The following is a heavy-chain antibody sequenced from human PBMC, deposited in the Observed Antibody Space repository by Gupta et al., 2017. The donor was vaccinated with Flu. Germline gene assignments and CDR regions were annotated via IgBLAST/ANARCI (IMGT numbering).Heavy chain of an antibody. CDR2: IFYSGFT. CDR1: GDSINSGGYY. Sequence: QVQLQESGPGLVKPSQTLSLNCTVSGDSINSGGYYWSWIRQHPGEGLEWVGYIFYSGFTYYNPSLKSRLSISLDTSQNQFSLKLSSVTAADTAVYFCARYSASGRRFDYWGRGTLVTVSS. J-gene: IGHJ4*02. D-gene: IGHD3-10*01. V-gene: IGHV4-31*03. CDR3: ARYSASGRRFDY.